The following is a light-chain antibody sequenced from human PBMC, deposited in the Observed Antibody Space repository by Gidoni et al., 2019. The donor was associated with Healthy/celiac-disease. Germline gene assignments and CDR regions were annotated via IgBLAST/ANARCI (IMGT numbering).Light chain of an antibody. CDR2: DDS. V-gene: IGLV3-21*02. CDR3: QVWDSSSDHPGV. Sequence: SYVPSQPPSVSVAPGPTARITCGGNNIGSKSVHWYQQKPGQAPVLVVYDDSDRPSGIPERFSGSNSGNTATLTISRVEAGDEADYYCQVWDSSSDHPGVFGGGTKLTVL. J-gene: IGLJ2*01. CDR1: NIGSKS.